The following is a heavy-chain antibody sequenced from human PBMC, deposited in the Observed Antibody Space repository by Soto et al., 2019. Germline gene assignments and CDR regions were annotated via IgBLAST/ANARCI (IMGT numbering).Heavy chain of an antibody. J-gene: IGHJ4*02. Sequence: EVQLLESGGGLVQPGGSLRLSCAASGFTFSSYAMSWVRQAPGKGLEWVSAISGSGGSTYYADSVKGRFTIPRDNSKNPLYLQMNSLRAEDTAVYYCAKDRDCGGNFDYWGQGTLVTVSS. CDR2: ISGSGGST. CDR3: AKDRDCGGNFDY. D-gene: IGHD2-21*01. V-gene: IGHV3-23*01. CDR1: GFTFSSYA.